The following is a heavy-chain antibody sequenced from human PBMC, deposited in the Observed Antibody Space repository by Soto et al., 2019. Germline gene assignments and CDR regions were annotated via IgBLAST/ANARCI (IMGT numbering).Heavy chain of an antibody. D-gene: IGHD3-22*01. CDR3: ARGAYYYDSSGYYYFDY. J-gene: IGHJ4*02. Sequence: ASVKVSCKASGYTFTSYDINWVRQATGQGLEWMGWMNPNSGNTGYAQKFQGRVTMTRNTSISTAYMELSSLRSEDTAVYYCARGAYYYDSSGYYYFDYWGQGTLVTVSS. CDR1: GYTFTSYD. V-gene: IGHV1-8*01. CDR2: MNPNSGNT.